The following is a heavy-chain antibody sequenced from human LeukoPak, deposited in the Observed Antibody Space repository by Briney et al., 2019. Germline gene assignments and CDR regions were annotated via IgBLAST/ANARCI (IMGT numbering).Heavy chain of an antibody. V-gene: IGHV4-59*01. Sequence: PSETLSLTCTASGGSIRSYYWSWIRQPPGKGLEWIGYIYYSGSTNYNPSLKSRVTISVDTSKNQFSLKLSSVTAADTAVYYCARAYSGYGQIDYWGQGTLVTVSS. CDR1: GGSIRSYY. D-gene: IGHD5-12*01. CDR3: ARAYSGYGQIDY. J-gene: IGHJ4*02. CDR2: IYYSGST.